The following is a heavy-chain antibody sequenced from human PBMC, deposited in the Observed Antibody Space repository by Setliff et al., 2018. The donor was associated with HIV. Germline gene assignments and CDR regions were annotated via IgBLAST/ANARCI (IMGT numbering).Heavy chain of an antibody. Sequence: SETLSLTCAVYGGSFSDYYWGWIRQSPGKGLEWIGEINHSESTNYNPSLKSRVSISVDTSKNQFSLKLSSVTAADTAVYYCARAPITIFGVIIIPVYFDYWGQGTLVTVSS. D-gene: IGHD3-3*01. CDR2: INHSEST. J-gene: IGHJ4*02. CDR3: ARAPITIFGVIIIPVYFDY. V-gene: IGHV4-34*01. CDR1: GGSFSDYY.